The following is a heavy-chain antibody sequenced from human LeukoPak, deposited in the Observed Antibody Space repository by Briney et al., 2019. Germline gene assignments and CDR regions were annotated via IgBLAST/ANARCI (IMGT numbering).Heavy chain of an antibody. D-gene: IGHD3-22*01. Sequence: SETLSLTCVVYGWSYSGYFWSWIRQPPCKGVEWVGVINHCESTNYNPSLKSGGPISVDPTKNQVSMKSTSVTAANTAVYYCARNVKLNYYDSSGYWSDSGFSYFDYGGWGTLVTVSS. J-gene: IGHJ4*02. CDR1: GWSYSGYF. V-gene: IGHV4-34*01. CDR2: INHCEST. CDR3: ARNVKLNYYDSSGYWSDSGFSYFDY.